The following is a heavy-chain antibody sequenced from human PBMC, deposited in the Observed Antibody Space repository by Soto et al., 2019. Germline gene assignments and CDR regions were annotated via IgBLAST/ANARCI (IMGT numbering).Heavy chain of an antibody. CDR3: AREIGDIVLMVYATNYYYGMDV. J-gene: IGHJ6*02. V-gene: IGHV1-2*02. Sequence: ASVKVSCKASGYTFTGYYMHWVRQAPGQGLEWMGWINPNSGGTNYAQKFQGRVTMTRDTSISTAYMELSRLRSDDTAVYYCAREIGDIVLMVYATNYYYGMDVWGQGTTVTRLL. CDR2: INPNSGGT. CDR1: GYTFTGYY. D-gene: IGHD2-8*01.